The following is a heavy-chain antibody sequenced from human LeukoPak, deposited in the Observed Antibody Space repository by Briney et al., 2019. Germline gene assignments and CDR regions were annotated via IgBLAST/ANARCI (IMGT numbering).Heavy chain of an antibody. J-gene: IGHJ4*02. CDR1: GGSISSGDYY. Sequence: SETLSLTCTVSGGSISSGDYYWSWIRQPPGKGLEWIGYIYYSGSTHYNPSLKSRVTISVDTSKNQFSLKLSSVTAADTAVYYCARGRPPPEGRPSIVGATYFDYWGQGTLVTVSS. D-gene: IGHD1-26*01. V-gene: IGHV4-30-4*01. CDR3: ARGRPPPEGRPSIVGATYFDY. CDR2: IYYSGST.